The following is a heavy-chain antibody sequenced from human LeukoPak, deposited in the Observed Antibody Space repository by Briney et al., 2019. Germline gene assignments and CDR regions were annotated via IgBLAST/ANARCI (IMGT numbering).Heavy chain of an antibody. D-gene: IGHD3-3*01. J-gene: IGHJ4*02. V-gene: IGHV4-39*01. CDR2: IFYSGNI. CDR1: GGSISSYY. CDR3: ARLVTWSAHYYFDY. Sequence: PSETLSLTCTVSGGSISSYYWSWIRQPPGKGLEWIGSIFYSGNIYNNPSLKSRVTISVDTSKSQFSLKLSSVTAADTAVYYCARLVTWSAHYYFDYWGQGTLVIVSS.